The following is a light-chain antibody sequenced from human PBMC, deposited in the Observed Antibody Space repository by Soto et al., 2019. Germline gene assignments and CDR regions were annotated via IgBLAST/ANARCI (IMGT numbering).Light chain of an antibody. V-gene: IGKV3-15*01. CDR2: GAS. Sequence: EIVMTQSPATLSVSPGERATLSCRASQSVNRKLAWYQQKPGQATRLLIYGASTRATDVPARFSGSGSGTEFTLTISSLQSEDFAVYYCQQYSYWYTFGQGTKLEIK. CDR1: QSVNRK. J-gene: IGKJ2*01. CDR3: QQYSYWYT.